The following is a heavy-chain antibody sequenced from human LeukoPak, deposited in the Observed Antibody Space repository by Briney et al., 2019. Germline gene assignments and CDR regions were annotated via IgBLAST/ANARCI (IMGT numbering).Heavy chain of an antibody. CDR3: ARHLHLYYYGSGSYLTQYYYGMDV. CDR1: GGSFSGYY. D-gene: IGHD3-10*01. J-gene: IGHJ6*02. Sequence: SETLSLTCAVYGGSFSGYYWSWIRQPPGKGLEWIGYIYYSGSTNYNPSLKSRVTISVDTSKNQFSLKLSSVTAADTAVYYCARHLHLYYYGSGSYLTQYYYGMDVWGQGTTVTVSS. V-gene: IGHV4-59*08. CDR2: IYYSGST.